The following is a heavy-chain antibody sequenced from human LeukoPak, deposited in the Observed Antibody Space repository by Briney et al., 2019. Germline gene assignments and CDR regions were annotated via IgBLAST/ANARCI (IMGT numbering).Heavy chain of an antibody. CDR2: INPSGGST. CDR1: GYTFTGYY. Sequence: ASVKVSCKASGYTFTGYYIHWVRQAPGQGLEWMGIINPSGGSTSYAQKFQGRVTMTRDMSTSTVYMELSSLRSEDTAVYYCARDPASGSSAGTLYYYYMDVWGKGTTVTVSS. J-gene: IGHJ6*03. V-gene: IGHV1-46*01. CDR3: ARDPASGSSAGTLYYYYMDV. D-gene: IGHD6-13*01.